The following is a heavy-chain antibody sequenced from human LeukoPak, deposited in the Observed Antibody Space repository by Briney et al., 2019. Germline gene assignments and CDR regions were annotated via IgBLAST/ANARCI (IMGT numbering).Heavy chain of an antibody. Sequence: PGGSLRLSCAASGFTFSSYEMNWVRQAPGKGLEWVSYISSSGSTIYYADSMKGRFTISRDNARNSLYLQMNSLRAEDTAMYFCARDSNPYCSGGSCTAFDIWGQGTMVTVSS. V-gene: IGHV3-48*03. J-gene: IGHJ3*02. CDR1: GFTFSSYE. CDR2: ISSSGSTI. D-gene: IGHD2-15*01. CDR3: ARDSNPYCSGGSCTAFDI.